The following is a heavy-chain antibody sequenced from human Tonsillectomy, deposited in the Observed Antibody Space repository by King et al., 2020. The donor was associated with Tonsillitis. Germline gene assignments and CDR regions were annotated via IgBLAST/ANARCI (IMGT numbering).Heavy chain of an antibody. CDR3: ARDGRIAAAVDY. D-gene: IGHD6-13*01. CDR2: IKEDVSEK. CDR1: GFTFTNYW. V-gene: IGHV3-7*01. Sequence: VQLVESGGGLVQPGGSLRLSCAASGFTFTNYWMSWVRQAPGKGREWVANIKEDVSEKYYVDSVKGRLTISRDNAENSLYLQMNSLRAEDTAVYYCARDGRIAAAVDYWGQGTLVIVSS. J-gene: IGHJ4*02.